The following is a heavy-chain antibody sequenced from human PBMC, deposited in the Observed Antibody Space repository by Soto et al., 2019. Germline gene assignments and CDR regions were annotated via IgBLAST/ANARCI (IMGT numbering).Heavy chain of an antibody. CDR2: ISAYNGNT. V-gene: IGHV1-18*01. CDR3: ARVAAADWFDP. J-gene: IGHJ5*02. D-gene: IGHD6-13*01. CDR1: GYTFTSYG. Sequence: ASVKVSCKGSGYTFTSYGISWVRQAPGQGLEWMGWISAYNGNTNYAQKLQGRVTMTTDTSTSTAYMELRSLRSADTAVYYCARVAAADWFDPWGQGTLVTVSS.